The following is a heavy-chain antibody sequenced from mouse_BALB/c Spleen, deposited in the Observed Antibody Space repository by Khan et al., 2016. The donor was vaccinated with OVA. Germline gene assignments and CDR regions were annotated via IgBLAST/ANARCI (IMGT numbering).Heavy chain of an antibody. D-gene: IGHD4-1*01. CDR2: ISSGGDYT. J-gene: IGHJ3*01. V-gene: IGHV5-6*01. CDR1: GFTFSNYG. Sequence: EVELVESGGDLVKPGGSLKLSCAASGFTFSNYGMSWVRQTPDKRLEWVATISSGGDYTYYPDSLKGRFTIFRDNAKNTLYLQMSSLKSEDTAMYHCASHLTGSFAYWGQGTLVTVSA. CDR3: ASHLTGSFAY.